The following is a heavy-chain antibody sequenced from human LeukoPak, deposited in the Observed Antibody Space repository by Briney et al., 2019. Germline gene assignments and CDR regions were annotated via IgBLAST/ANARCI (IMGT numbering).Heavy chain of an antibody. Sequence: GGSLRLSCAASGFTFSDYYMSWIRQAPGKGLEWVSYISSSGSTIYYADSVKGRFTISRDNAKNSLYLQINSLRAEDTAVYYCAREDIVVVPAAISLQNWFDPWGQGTLVTVSS. CDR1: GFTFSDYY. CDR3: AREDIVVVPAAISLQNWFDP. V-gene: IGHV3-11*01. D-gene: IGHD2-2*02. J-gene: IGHJ5*02. CDR2: ISSSGSTI.